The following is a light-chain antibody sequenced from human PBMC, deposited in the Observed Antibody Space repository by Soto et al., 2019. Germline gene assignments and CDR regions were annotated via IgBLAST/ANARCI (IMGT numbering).Light chain of an antibody. CDR2: EVS. J-gene: IGLJ1*01. CDR1: SSDVGGYNY. CDR3: SSYTSSRTYV. V-gene: IGLV2-14*01. Sequence: HPPAVSRSTGHSITISCTGTSSDVGGYNYVSWYQQHPGKAPKLMIYEVSNRPSGVSNRFSGSKSGNTASLTISGLQAEEEAEYYCSSYTSSRTYVFGTGTKVT.